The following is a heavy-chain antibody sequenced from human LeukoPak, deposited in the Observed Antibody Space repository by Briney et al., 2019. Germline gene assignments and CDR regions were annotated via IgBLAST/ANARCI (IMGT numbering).Heavy chain of an antibody. V-gene: IGHV3-30*04. CDR2: ISYDGSNK. J-gene: IGHJ4*02. D-gene: IGHD5-18*01. CDR3: ARTDTAMFRLLGSVGYYFDY. Sequence: GGSLRLSCAASGFTFSSYAMHWVRQAPGKGLEWVAVISYDGSNKKYADSVKGRFTISRDNAKNSLYLQMNSLRSDDTAVYYCARTDTAMFRLLGSVGYYFDYWGQGTLVTVSS. CDR1: GFTFSSYA.